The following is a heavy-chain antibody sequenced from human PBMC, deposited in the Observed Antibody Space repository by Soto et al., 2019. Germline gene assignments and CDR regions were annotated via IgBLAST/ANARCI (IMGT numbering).Heavy chain of an antibody. CDR2: ITPFSGDV. J-gene: IGHJ4*02. D-gene: IGHD1-26*01. CDR1: GNTCNYRY. CDR3: AGWGSGSGPFTWELPDH. V-gene: IGHV1-45*02. Sequence: QMQLVQSGAEVKKTGSTVTVSCKALGNTCNYRYLHWVRQAPVQALEWMGWITPFSGDVHYAQKFQERVTITRDRSINTAYMRMSSLRSEDTAMYYCAGWGSGSGPFTWELPDHWGQGTLVTVSS.